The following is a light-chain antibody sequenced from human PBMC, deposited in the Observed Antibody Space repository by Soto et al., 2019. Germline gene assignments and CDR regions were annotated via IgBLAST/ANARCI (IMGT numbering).Light chain of an antibody. Sequence: DIQMTQSPSTLSASVGDRVTITCRASQSISSWLAWYQQKPGKAPKLLIYKASILESGVPSRFSGSGSGTEFTLTISSLQPDDFATYYCQQYNSYPITFGQGTRLEMK. CDR3: QQYNSYPIT. V-gene: IGKV1-5*03. CDR1: QSISSW. J-gene: IGKJ5*01. CDR2: KAS.